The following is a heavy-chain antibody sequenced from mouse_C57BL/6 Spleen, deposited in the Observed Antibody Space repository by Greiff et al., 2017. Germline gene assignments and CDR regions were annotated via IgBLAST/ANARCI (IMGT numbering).Heavy chain of an antibody. CDR2: IYPGDGDT. J-gene: IGHJ1*03. CDR3: ASSYYYCSSSWYFDV. D-gene: IGHD1-1*01. Sequence: QVQLKQSGPELVKPGASVKISCKASGYAFSSSWMNWVQQRPGKGLEWIGRIYPGDGDTNYNGKFKGKATLTADKSSSTAYMQLSSLTSEDAAVYFCASSYYYCSSSWYFDVWGTGTTVTVSS. V-gene: IGHV1-82*01. CDR1: GYAFSSSW.